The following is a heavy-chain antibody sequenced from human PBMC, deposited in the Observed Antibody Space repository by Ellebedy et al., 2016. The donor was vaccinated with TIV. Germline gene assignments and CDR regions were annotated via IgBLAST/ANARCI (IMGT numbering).Heavy chain of an antibody. D-gene: IGHD2-2*01. Sequence: GESLKISXAASGFTFSYVSMTWVRQAPGKGLEWIGRIKSEADGGTTEYAEPVKGRFTISRDDSQNTLYLQMNSLKTEDTAVYYCGPWGFRVLSAADYWGQGTLVTVSS. J-gene: IGHJ4*02. CDR3: GPWGFRVLSAADY. CDR2: IKSEADGGTT. CDR1: GFTFSYVS. V-gene: IGHV3-15*01.